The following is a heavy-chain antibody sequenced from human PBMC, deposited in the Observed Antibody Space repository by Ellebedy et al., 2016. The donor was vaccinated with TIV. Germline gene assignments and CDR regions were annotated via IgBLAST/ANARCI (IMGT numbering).Heavy chain of an antibody. CDR3: AKGRGGGSDSSAPRYYFDY. J-gene: IGHJ4*02. V-gene: IGHV3-23*01. D-gene: IGHD6-19*01. CDR1: GFTFNSYA. CDR2: ISHTGSRT. Sequence: PGGSLRLSCAASGFTFNSYAMSWVRQAPGKGLEWVSTISHTGSRTYYANSVEGRFIISRDNSKRTPYLQMNSLRAEDTAVYYCAKGRGGGSDSSAPRYYFDYWGLGTLVTVSS.